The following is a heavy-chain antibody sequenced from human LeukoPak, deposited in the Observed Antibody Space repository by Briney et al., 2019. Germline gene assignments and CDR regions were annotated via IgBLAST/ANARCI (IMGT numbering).Heavy chain of an antibody. CDR2: IYYSXXX. CDR3: ARGSGGSSSGYFDY. CDR1: GGSISSYY. Sequence: PSXTLSLTCTVSGGSISSYYXSWIRQPPXXXXXXXXXIYYSXXXNXXPSLXXXXXXXVDTSKNQFSLKLSSVTAADTAVYYCARGSGGSSSGYFDYWGQGTLVTVSS. J-gene: IGHJ4*02. D-gene: IGHD6-6*01. V-gene: IGHV4-59*01.